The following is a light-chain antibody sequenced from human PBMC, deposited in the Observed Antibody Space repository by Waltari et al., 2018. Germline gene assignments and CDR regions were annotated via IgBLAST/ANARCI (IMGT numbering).Light chain of an antibody. V-gene: IGKV3-15*01. J-gene: IGKJ2*01. Sequence: LMTQSPATLSVSPGERATLSCRASQSISRNLAWYQQKPGQAPRLLIYGASTRAPGVPARFSGSGSGTQFTLSISSLQSEDSAVYYCQQYNNWRTFGQGTKLEIK. CDR3: QQYNNWRT. CDR1: QSISRN. CDR2: GAS.